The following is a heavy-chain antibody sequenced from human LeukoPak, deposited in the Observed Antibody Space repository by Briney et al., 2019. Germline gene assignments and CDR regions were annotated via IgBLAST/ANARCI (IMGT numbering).Heavy chain of an antibody. D-gene: IGHD2-2*01. V-gene: IGHV1-18*01. J-gene: IGHJ5*02. CDR3: ARDAHIVVVPAAMDP. Sequence: ASVRVSCKASGYTFTSYGISWVRQAPGQGLEWMGWISAYNGNTNYAQKLQGRVTMTTDTSTSTAYMELRSLRSDDTAVYYCARDAHIVVVPAAMDPWGQGTLVTVSS. CDR1: GYTFTSYG. CDR2: ISAYNGNT.